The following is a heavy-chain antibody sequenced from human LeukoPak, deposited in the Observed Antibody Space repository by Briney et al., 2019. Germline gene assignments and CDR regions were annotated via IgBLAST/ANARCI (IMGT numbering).Heavy chain of an antibody. Sequence: GASVKVSCKTSGDAFTDYYMHWVRQAPGQGLEWMGWINPKSGGTNYVQNFQGRVTMTRDTSTSIAYMELSSLRSDDTAVYYCARDFLGYCTTTNCYDVVFDHWGQGTLVTVSS. V-gene: IGHV1-2*02. CDR2: INPKSGGT. D-gene: IGHD2-2*01. CDR1: GDAFTDYY. CDR3: ARDFLGYCTTTNCYDVVFDH. J-gene: IGHJ4*02.